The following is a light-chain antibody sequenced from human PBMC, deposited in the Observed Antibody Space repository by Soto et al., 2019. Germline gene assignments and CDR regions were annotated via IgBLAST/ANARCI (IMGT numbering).Light chain of an antibody. CDR2: EGI. V-gene: IGLV2-23*01. J-gene: IGLJ1*01. CDR1: SSTVGGFNV. CDR3: CSYVGATTYV. Sequence: QSALTQAASMSGSPGQSITISCTGTSSTVGGFNVVSWYQQHPGKAPKVIIYEGIKRPSGVSNRFSGSNSGSTASLTISGLQAEDEADYYCCSYVGATTYVFGTGTKVTVL.